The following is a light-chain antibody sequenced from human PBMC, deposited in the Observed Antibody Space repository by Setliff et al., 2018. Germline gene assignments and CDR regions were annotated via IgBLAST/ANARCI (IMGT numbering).Light chain of an antibody. CDR1: SSNLGSNT. CDR2: SNS. V-gene: IGLV1-44*01. J-gene: IGLJ1*01. CDR3: AAWDDSMNGYV. Sequence: SVLTQPPSASGTPGQRVTISCSGSSSNLGSNTVNWYRQLPGTAPKLPIYSNSQRPSGVPGRFSCSKAGTSASLVISGLQSEDEADYYCAAWDDSMNGYVFGTGTKVTVL.